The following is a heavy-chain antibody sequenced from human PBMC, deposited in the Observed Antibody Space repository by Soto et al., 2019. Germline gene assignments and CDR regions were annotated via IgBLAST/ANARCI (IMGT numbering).Heavy chain of an antibody. D-gene: IGHD6-19*01. J-gene: IGHJ4*02. V-gene: IGHV1-69*13. CDR2: IIPIFGTA. CDR1: GGTFSSYA. CDR3: ARGGIEKDQWPAVDY. Sequence: ASVKVSCKASGGTFSSYAISWVRQAPGQGLEWMGGIIPIFGTANYAQKFQGRVTITADESTSTAYMELSSLRSEDTAVYYCARGGIEKDQWPAVDYWGQGTLVTVSS.